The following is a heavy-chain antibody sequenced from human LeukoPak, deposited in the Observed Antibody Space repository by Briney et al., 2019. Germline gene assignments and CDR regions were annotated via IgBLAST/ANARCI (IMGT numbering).Heavy chain of an antibody. CDR1: GYTFTSYG. Sequence: ASVKVSCKASGYTFTSYGISWVRQAPGQGLEWMGWISAYNGNTNYAQKLQGRVTMTTDTSTSTAYMELRSLRSEDTAVYYCATDSSGYQEAYYFDYWGQGTLVTVSS. V-gene: IGHV1-18*01. CDR2: ISAYNGNT. D-gene: IGHD3-22*01. CDR3: ATDSSGYQEAYYFDY. J-gene: IGHJ4*02.